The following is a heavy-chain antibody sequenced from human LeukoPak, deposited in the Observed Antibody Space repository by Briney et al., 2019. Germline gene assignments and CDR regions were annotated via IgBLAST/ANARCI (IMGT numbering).Heavy chain of an antibody. CDR1: GFTFSSYW. Sequence: PGGSLRLSCAASGFTFSSYWMHWVRQAPGKGLVWASRIKSDGSSTSYADPVKGRFTISRDNAKNSLYLQMNSLRAEDTAVYYCARASDNWNDEGYFDYWGQGTLVTVSS. D-gene: IGHD1-1*01. J-gene: IGHJ4*02. CDR3: ARASDNWNDEGYFDY. CDR2: IKSDGSST. V-gene: IGHV3-74*01.